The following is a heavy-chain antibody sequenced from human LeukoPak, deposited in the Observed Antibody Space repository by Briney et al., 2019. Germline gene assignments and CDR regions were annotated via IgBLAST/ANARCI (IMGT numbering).Heavy chain of an antibody. CDR3: ARPVYSGYDWGADY. CDR1: GTSISGSDW. CDR2: INHSGST. V-gene: IGHV4-4*02. Sequence: SETLSLTCVVSGTSISGSDWWSWVRQPPGKGLEWIGEINHSGSTNYNPSLKSRVTISVDTSKNQFSLKLSSVTAADTAVYYCARPVYSGYDWGADYWGQGTLVTVSS. J-gene: IGHJ4*02. D-gene: IGHD5-12*01.